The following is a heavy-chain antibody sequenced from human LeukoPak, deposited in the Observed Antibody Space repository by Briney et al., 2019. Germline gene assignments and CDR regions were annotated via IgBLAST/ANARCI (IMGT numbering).Heavy chain of an antibody. Sequence: PGGSLRLSCAASGFAFISYSINWVRQAPGKGLEWVSSTSSGSDHIYYADSMKGRFSTSRDNSKNTLYLQMNSLRAEDTAVYYCAKYYYDSSGYYNYFDYWGQGTLVTVSS. V-gene: IGHV3-21*04. CDR1: GFAFISYS. CDR2: TSSGSDHI. D-gene: IGHD3-22*01. J-gene: IGHJ4*02. CDR3: AKYYYDSSGYYNYFDY.